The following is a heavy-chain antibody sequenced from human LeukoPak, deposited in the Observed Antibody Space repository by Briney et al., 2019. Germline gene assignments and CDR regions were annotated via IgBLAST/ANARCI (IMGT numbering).Heavy chain of an antibody. CDR1: GFTFSSYA. CDR2: ITGSGAIT. V-gene: IGHV3-23*01. Sequence: PGGSLRLSCAASGFTFSSYAMSWVRQALGKGLEWVSAITGSGAITYYADSVKGRFTISRDNSKNTLYLQMNSLRAEDTAVYYCAKRGSGWYFDYWGQGTLVTVSS. J-gene: IGHJ4*02. D-gene: IGHD6-19*01. CDR3: AKRGSGWYFDY.